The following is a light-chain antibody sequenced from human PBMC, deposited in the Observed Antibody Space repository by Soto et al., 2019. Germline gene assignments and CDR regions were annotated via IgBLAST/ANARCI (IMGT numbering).Light chain of an antibody. CDR3: SSYTSSSTYV. CDR1: SSDVGGYDY. J-gene: IGLJ1*01. V-gene: IGLV2-14*03. Sequence: SVLTQPASVSGSPGLSIAISCTGTSSDVGGYDYVSWYQQHPSKAPKLMIYDVSNRPSGVSNRFSGSKSDNTASLTISGLQAEDEADYYCSSYTSSSTYVFGTGTKVTVL. CDR2: DVS.